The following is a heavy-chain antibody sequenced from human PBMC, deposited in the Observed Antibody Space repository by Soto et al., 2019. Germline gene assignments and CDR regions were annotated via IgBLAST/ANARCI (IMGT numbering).Heavy chain of an antibody. Sequence: SETLSLTCAVYGGSFSGYYWSWIRQPPGKGLEWIGEINHSGSTNYNPSLKSRVNISVDTSKNQFSLKLSSVSAADTAVYYCARSPYGGRGYRYGRVWFDPWGQGTMVTVSS. D-gene: IGHD5-18*01. CDR2: INHSGST. CDR1: GGSFSGYY. CDR3: ARSPYGGRGYRYGRVWFDP. J-gene: IGHJ5*02. V-gene: IGHV4-34*01.